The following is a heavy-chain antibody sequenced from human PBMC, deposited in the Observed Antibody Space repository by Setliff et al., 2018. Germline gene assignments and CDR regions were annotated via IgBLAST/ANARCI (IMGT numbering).Heavy chain of an antibody. Sequence: ASVKVSCKASGYTFTSYDISWVRQAPGQGLEWMGWISVYNGKTKYAQKFQGRVTMTRDTSTSTAYMELRSLRSDDTAVYYCARKLGSSGWYTFDYWGQGTLVTVSS. CDR1: GYTFTSYD. CDR3: ARKLGSSGWYTFDY. J-gene: IGHJ4*02. V-gene: IGHV1-18*01. CDR2: ISVYNGKT. D-gene: IGHD6-19*01.